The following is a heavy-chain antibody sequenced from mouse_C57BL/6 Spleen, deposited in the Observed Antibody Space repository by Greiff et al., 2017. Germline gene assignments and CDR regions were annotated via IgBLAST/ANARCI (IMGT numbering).Heavy chain of an antibody. CDR2: INPNNGGT. J-gene: IGHJ1*03. V-gene: IGHV1-18*01. D-gene: IGHD1-1*01. CDR3: ARATTVVATEDCDV. CDR1: GYTFTDYN. Sequence: VQLQQSGPELVKPGASVKIPCKASGYTFTDYNMDWVKQSHGKSLEWIGDINPNNGGTIYNQKFKGRATLTVDKSSSTAYMELRSLTSEDTAVYYCARATTVVATEDCDVWGTGTTLTVSS.